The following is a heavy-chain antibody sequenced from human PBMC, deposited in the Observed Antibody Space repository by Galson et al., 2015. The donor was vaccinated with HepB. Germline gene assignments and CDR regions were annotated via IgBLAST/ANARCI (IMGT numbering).Heavy chain of an antibody. CDR1: GYTFTSYA. J-gene: IGHJ3*02. CDR2: INAGNGNT. CDR3: ARDLAKHKLVPAAMWLVSGAGGI. D-gene: IGHD2-2*01. V-gene: IGHV1-3*01. Sequence: SVKVSCKASGYTFTSYAMHWVRQAPGQRLEWMGWINAGNGNTKYSQKFQGRVTITRDTSASTAYMELSSLRSEDTAVYYCARDLAKHKLVPAAMWLVSGAGGIWGQGTMVTVSS.